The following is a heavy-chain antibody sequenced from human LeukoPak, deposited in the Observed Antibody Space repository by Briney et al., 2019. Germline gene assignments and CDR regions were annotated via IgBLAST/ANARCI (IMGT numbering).Heavy chain of an antibody. CDR3: TAGRSDYFDF. CDR1: GGSISSSSYY. J-gene: IGHJ4*02. D-gene: IGHD6-25*01. CDR2: IYYSGST. V-gene: IGHV4-39*01. Sequence: SQTLSLTCTVSGGSISSSSYYWGWIRQPPGKGLEWIGSIYYSGSTYYNPSLKSRVTISVDTSKNQFSLKLSSVTAADTAVYYCTAGRSDYFDFWGQGTLVTVSS.